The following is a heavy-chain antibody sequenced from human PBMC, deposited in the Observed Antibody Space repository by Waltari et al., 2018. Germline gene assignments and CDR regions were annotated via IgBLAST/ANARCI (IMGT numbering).Heavy chain of an antibody. CDR3: ANGPLSSGWYIVNY. V-gene: IGHV3-30*02. CDR2: IRYDGSNK. D-gene: IGHD6-19*01. Sequence: QVQLVESGGGVVQPGGSLRLSCAASGFTFSSYGMHWVRQAPGKGLEWVAFIRYDGSNKYYADSVKGRFTISRDNSKNTLYLQMNSLRAEDTAVYYCANGPLSSGWYIVNYWGQGTLVTVSS. CDR1: GFTFSSYG. J-gene: IGHJ4*02.